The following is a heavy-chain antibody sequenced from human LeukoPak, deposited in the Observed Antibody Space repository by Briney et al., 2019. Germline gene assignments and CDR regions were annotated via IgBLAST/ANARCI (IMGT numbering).Heavy chain of an antibody. J-gene: IGHJ6*03. CDR2: INPNSGGT. CDR1: GYTFTGYY. D-gene: IGHD4-17*01. Sequence: ASVKVSCKASGYTFTGYYMHWVRQAPGQGLEWMGRINPNSGGTNYAQKFQGRVTMTRDTSISTAYMELSRLSSDDTAVYYCARDYGDYYYMDVWGKGTTVTVSS. V-gene: IGHV1-2*06. CDR3: ARDYGDYYYMDV.